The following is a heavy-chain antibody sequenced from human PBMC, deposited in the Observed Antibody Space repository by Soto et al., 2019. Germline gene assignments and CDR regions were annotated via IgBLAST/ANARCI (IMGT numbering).Heavy chain of an antibody. V-gene: IGHV3-23*01. Sequence: EVQLLESGGGLVQPGGSLRLSCAASGFTFSNYAMSWVRQAPGKGLEWVSGISGSGGRTYYADSVKGRFTISRDNSKNTLYLQMNSLGAEDTAVYYCAKDRSQWELLYFDHWGRGTLVTVSS. CDR3: AKDRSQWELLYFDH. CDR2: ISGSGGRT. J-gene: IGHJ4*02. CDR1: GFTFSNYA. D-gene: IGHD1-26*01.